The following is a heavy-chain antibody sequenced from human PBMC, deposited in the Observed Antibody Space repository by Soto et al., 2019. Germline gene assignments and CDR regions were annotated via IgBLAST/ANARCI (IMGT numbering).Heavy chain of an antibody. D-gene: IGHD3-22*01. Sequence: ASVKVSCKASGYTFTSYGISWVRQAPGQGLEWMGWISAYNGNTNYAQKLQGRVTMTTDTSTSTAYMELRSLRSDDTAVYYCARDLMGADSSGYYYVPGPNWFDPWGQGTLVTVSS. CDR1: GYTFTSYG. CDR3: ARDLMGADSSGYYYVPGPNWFDP. CDR2: ISAYNGNT. V-gene: IGHV1-18*01. J-gene: IGHJ5*02.